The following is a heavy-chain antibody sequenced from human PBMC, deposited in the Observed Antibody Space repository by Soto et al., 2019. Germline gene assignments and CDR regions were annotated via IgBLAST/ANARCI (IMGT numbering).Heavy chain of an antibody. V-gene: IGHV3-48*01. Sequence: GGPQSLSCAASGFTFRSYSMNWVRKAPGKGLEWVSYISSSSSTIYYADSVEGRFTISRDNAKNSLYLQMNSLRAEDTAVYYCAREYYDFWSGYYYYYYYMDVWGKGTTVTVSS. D-gene: IGHD3-3*01. CDR2: ISSSSSTI. CDR1: GFTFRSYS. CDR3: AREYYDFWSGYYYYYYYMDV. J-gene: IGHJ6*03.